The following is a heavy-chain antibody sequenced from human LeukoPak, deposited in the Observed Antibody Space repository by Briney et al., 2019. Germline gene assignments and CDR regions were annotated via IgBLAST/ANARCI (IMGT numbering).Heavy chain of an antibody. D-gene: IGHD3-16*01. CDR2: IKQDGSEQ. J-gene: IGHJ4*02. V-gene: IGHV3-7*01. CDR1: DFIFSTFW. CDR3: ARDVPAGDSPYYDYVWGSSEGSLG. Sequence: PGGSLRLSCEGSDFIFSTFWMSWVRQAPGKGLEWVASIKQDGSEQFYVDSARGRFTVSKDNAKNSLFLQLNSLRDEDTAVYYCARDVPAGDSPYYDYVWGSSEGSLGWGQGTLVTVSS.